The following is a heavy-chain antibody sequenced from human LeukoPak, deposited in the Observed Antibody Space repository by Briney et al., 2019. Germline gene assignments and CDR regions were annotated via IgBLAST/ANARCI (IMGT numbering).Heavy chain of an antibody. D-gene: IGHD2-15*01. Sequence: PGRSLRLSCAASGFIFSSYVMHWVRQAPGKGLEWVAVISYDGGNKYNADSVKGRFTISRDNSKNTLYLEMNSLRAEDTAVYYCARGVGRTRAPPLDYWGQGTLVTVSS. CDR2: ISYDGGNK. J-gene: IGHJ4*02. CDR3: ARGVGRTRAPPLDY. V-gene: IGHV3-30-3*01. CDR1: GFIFSSYV.